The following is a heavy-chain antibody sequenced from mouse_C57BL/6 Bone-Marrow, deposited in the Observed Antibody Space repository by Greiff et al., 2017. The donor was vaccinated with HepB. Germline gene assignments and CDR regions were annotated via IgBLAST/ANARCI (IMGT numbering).Heavy chain of an antibody. CDR2: ISGGGGNT. Sequence: DVQLQESGGGLVKPGGSLKLSCAASGFTFSSYTMSWVRQTPEKRLEWVATISGGGGNTYYPDSVKGRFTISRDNAKNTLYLQMSSLRSEDTALYYCARQGSYGYFDVWGTGTTVTVSS. D-gene: IGHD1-1*01. J-gene: IGHJ1*03. CDR1: GFTFSSYT. CDR3: ARQGSYGYFDV. V-gene: IGHV5-9*01.